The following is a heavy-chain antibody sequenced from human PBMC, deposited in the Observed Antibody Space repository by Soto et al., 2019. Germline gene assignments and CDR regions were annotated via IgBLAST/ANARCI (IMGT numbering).Heavy chain of an antibody. Sequence: QVQLQESGPGLVKPSGTLSLTCAVSGGSISSSNWWSWVRQPPGKGLEGIGEIYHSGSTNYNPSLTSRVTIAVDKSTNQVSLKLSSVTAADTAVYYCARGGAIVGARADFDYWGQGTLVTVSS. CDR1: GGSISSSNW. CDR3: ARGGAIVGARADFDY. J-gene: IGHJ4*02. CDR2: IYHSGST. D-gene: IGHD1-26*01. V-gene: IGHV4-4*02.